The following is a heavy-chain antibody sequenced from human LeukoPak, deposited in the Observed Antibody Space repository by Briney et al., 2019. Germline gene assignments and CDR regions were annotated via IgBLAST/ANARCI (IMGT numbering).Heavy chain of an antibody. CDR3: ATDIDCSSTSCYSGFDP. J-gene: IGHJ5*02. V-gene: IGHV1-24*01. CDR2: LDPEDGET. D-gene: IGHD2-2*02. CDR1: GYTLTELS. Sequence: ASVKVSCKVSGYTLTELSMHWVRQAPGKGLEWMGGLDPEDGETIYAQKFQGRVTMTEDTSTDTAYMELSSLRSEDTAVYYCATDIDCSSTSCYSGFDPWGQGTLVTVSS.